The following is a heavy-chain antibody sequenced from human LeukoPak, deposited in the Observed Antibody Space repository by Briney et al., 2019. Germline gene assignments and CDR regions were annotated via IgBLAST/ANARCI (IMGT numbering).Heavy chain of an antibody. CDR2: ISSDTNYK. CDR3: ARVTRVGTIV. V-gene: IGHV3-30-3*01. D-gene: IGHD1-26*01. Sequence: GGSLRLSCAASGFTFSSYAMHWVRQAPGKGLEWAAVISSDTNYKNYADSVKGRFSISRDNSNKMLYLRMSSLRVEDTAVYYCARVTRVGTIVWGQGTLVTVFS. J-gene: IGHJ4*02. CDR1: GFTFSSYA.